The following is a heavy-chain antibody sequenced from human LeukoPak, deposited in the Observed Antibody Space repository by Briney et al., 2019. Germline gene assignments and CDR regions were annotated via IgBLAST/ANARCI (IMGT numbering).Heavy chain of an antibody. Sequence: GGSLRLSCAASAFTFSNYTMHWVRQAPGKGLEWVAVISYDGSNKYCAGSVKGRFTISRDNSKNTLYLQMNSLRGEDTAVYYCARIPRTWLRFPYFDYWGQGTLVTVSS. CDR3: ARIPRTWLRFPYFDY. CDR2: ISYDGSNK. J-gene: IGHJ4*02. D-gene: IGHD5-12*01. V-gene: IGHV3-30-3*01. CDR1: AFTFSNYT.